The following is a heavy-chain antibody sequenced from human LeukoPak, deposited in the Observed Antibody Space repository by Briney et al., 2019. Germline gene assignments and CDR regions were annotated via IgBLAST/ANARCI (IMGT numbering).Heavy chain of an antibody. Sequence: SETLSLTCAVYGGSFSGYYWSWIRQPPGKGLEWIGEINHSGSTNYNPSLKSRVTISVDRSKNQFSLKLSSVTAADTAVYYCARGSNAYGMDVWGQGTTVTVSS. J-gene: IGHJ6*02. V-gene: IGHV4-34*01. CDR3: ARGSNAYGMDV. CDR1: GGSFSGYY. D-gene: IGHD4-11*01. CDR2: INHSGST.